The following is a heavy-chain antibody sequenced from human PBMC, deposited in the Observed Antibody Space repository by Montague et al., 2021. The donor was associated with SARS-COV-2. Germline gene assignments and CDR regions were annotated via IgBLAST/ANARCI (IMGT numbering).Heavy chain of an antibody. CDR3: AGHLRITMIVLVIGAGFDP. V-gene: IGHV4-39*01. CDR1: GGSISSSSYF. Sequence: SETLSLTCTVSGGSISSSSYFWGWIRQPPGKGLEWIGSIYYSGSTYYNPSLKSRVTISVDTSKNQFSLKLSSVTAADTAVYYCAGHLRITMIVLVIGAGFDPWGQGTLVTVSS. J-gene: IGHJ5*02. D-gene: IGHD3-22*01. CDR2: IYYSGST.